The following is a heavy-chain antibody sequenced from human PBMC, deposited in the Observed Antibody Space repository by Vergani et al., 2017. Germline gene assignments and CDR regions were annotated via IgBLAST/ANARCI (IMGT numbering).Heavy chain of an antibody. CDR2: ICHTEDT. CDR1: GDSISSNNC. J-gene: IGHJ4*02. CDR3: ATIGYRRWGYYFDD. V-gene: IGHV4-4*02. D-gene: IGHD2-2*02. Sequence: QVQLQESGPGLVKPSETLSLTCAVSGDSISSNNCWTWVRQPPGKGLEWIGEICHTEDTKYSPSLKSRVTVSVDESRNLFSLRLNSVTAADTAVYYCATIGYRRWGYYFDDWGQGSLVTVSS.